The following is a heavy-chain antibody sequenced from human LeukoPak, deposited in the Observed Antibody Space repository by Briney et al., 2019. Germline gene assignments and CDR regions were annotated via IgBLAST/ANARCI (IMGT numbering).Heavy chain of an antibody. CDR2: ISAYNGNT. J-gene: IGHJ4*02. V-gene: IGHV1-18*01. CDR3: AIRSDGAYCGGDCFYLDY. Sequence: ASVKVSCKASGYTFTSYGISWVRQAPGQGLEWMGWISAYNGNTNYAQKLQGRVTITADTSTSTVYMELSSLKSEDTAIYYCAIRSDGAYCGGDCFYLDYWGQGTLVTVSS. CDR1: GYTFTSYG. D-gene: IGHD2-21*02.